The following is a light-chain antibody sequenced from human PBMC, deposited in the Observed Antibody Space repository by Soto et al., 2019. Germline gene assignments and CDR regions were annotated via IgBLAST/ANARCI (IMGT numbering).Light chain of an antibody. CDR3: QQYGNSPRT. CDR1: QSVFSNY. V-gene: IGKV3-20*01. Sequence: EIVLTQSPGTLSLSPGKRAILSCRASQSVFSNYLAGYQQKPGQAPRLLIHGASNRAPGISDRFGGSGSGTDFTLTISRLEPEDIAVYFCQQYGNSPRTFGGGTKVEI. J-gene: IGKJ4*01. CDR2: GAS.